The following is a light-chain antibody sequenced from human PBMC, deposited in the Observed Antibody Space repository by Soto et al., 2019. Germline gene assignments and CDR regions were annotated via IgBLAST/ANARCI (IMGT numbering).Light chain of an antibody. CDR3: QQYNSFPWT. CDR1: QYINTR. Sequence: EIVLTQSPATLSSFPGDRVTLSCRASQYINTRLAWYQHRPGQAPRLLIYQTSLRAAGIPARFSASGSGTDFTLTISDVQPEDFATYYCQQYNSFPWTFGLGTKVDIK. J-gene: IGKJ1*01. CDR2: QTS. V-gene: IGKV3-11*01.